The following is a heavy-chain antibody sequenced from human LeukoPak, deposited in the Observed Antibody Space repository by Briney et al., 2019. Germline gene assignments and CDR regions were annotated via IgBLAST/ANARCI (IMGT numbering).Heavy chain of an antibody. D-gene: IGHD4-11*01. Sequence: GGSLRLSCAASGFTFDSYAMTWVRQAPGKGLEWVSTISGSGGSTYYGDSVKGRFTISRDNFKKTVSLQMSSLRVEDTAVYYCAKDAQRGFDYSNSLEHWGQGVLVTVSS. CDR2: ISGSGGST. CDR1: GFTFDSYA. V-gene: IGHV3-23*01. J-gene: IGHJ4*02. CDR3: AKDAQRGFDYSNSLEH.